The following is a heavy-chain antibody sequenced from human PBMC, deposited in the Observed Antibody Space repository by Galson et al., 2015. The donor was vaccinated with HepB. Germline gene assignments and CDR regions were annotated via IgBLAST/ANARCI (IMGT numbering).Heavy chain of an antibody. Sequence: SLRLSCAASGFTFNTYSMNWVRQAPGKGLEWVSFISRVVSTRYYADSVKGRFTISRDNAKNSLYLQMDSLRDKDTAVYYCARGSSWIDYWGRGTLVTVSS. V-gene: IGHV3-48*02. CDR2: ISRVVSTR. D-gene: IGHD6-13*01. J-gene: IGHJ4*02. CDR3: ARGSSWIDY. CDR1: GFTFNTYS.